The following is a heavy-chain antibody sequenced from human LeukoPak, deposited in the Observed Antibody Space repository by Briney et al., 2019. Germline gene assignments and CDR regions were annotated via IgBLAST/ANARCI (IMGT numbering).Heavy chain of an antibody. J-gene: IGHJ4*02. CDR3: ARVYSSGWYVDY. Sequence: GGSLRLSCAASGFTVSSNYMSWVRQAPGKGLEWVSVIYSGGTTYYADSVKGRFTISRDNSKNTLYLQMNSLRAEDTAVYYCARVYSSGWYVDYWGQGTLVTVSS. V-gene: IGHV3-53*01. CDR1: GFTVSSNY. D-gene: IGHD6-19*01. CDR2: IYSGGTT.